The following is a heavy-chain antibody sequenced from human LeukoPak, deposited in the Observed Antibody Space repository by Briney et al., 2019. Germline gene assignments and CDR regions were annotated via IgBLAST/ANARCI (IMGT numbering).Heavy chain of an antibody. CDR1: GGSISSYY. J-gene: IGHJ6*03. CDR3: ARAPNWPYYYYYYMDV. CDR2: IYYSAST. Sequence: SETLSLTCTVSGGSISSYYWSWIRQPPGKGLEWIGYIYYSASTNYNTSLKSRVTISVDTSKSQFSLKLSSVTAADTAVYYCARAPNWPYYYYYYMDVWGKGTTVTVSS. V-gene: IGHV4-59*01. D-gene: IGHD7-27*01.